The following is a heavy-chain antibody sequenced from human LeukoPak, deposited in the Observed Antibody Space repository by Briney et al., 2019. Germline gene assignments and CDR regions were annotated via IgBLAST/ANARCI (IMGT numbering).Heavy chain of an antibody. CDR1: GGSFSGYY. Sequence: PSGTLSLTCAVYGGSFSGYYWSGGREPPGKGGEWIGEINHSGSTNYNPSLKRRVTISVDTSKNPFSLKLSSVTAADTAVYYCARDRFDYWGQGTLVTVSS. V-gene: IGHV4-34*01. CDR2: INHSGST. J-gene: IGHJ4*02. CDR3: ARDRFDY.